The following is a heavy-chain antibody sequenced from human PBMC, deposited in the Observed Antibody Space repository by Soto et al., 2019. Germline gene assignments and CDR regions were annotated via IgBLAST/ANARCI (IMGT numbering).Heavy chain of an antibody. CDR3: ARDANLEATRRYYDILTGYSDY. V-gene: IGHV3-21*05. CDR1: GFTFSSYS. D-gene: IGHD3-9*01. J-gene: IGHJ4*02. CDR2: ISSSSSYI. Sequence: PGGSLRLSCAASGFTFSSYSMNWVRQAPGKGLEWVSYISSSSSYIYYADSVKGRFTISRDNAKNSLYLQMNSLRAEDTAVYYCARDANLEATRRYYDILTGYSDYWGQGTLVTVSS.